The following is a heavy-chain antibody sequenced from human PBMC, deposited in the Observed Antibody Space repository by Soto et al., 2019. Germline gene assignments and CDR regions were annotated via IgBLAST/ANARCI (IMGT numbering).Heavy chain of an antibody. Sequence: SGPTLVNPTQTLTLTCTFSGFSLSTSGMCESWIRQPPGKALEWLALIDWDDDKYYSTSLKTRLTISKDTSKNQVVLTMTNMDPVDTATYYCARSPVYYYDSSGANYYYYGMDVWGQGXTVTVYS. D-gene: IGHD3-22*01. V-gene: IGHV2-70*01. CDR3: ARSPVYYYDSSGANYYYYGMDV. CDR2: IDWDDDK. CDR1: GFSLSTSGMC. J-gene: IGHJ6*02.